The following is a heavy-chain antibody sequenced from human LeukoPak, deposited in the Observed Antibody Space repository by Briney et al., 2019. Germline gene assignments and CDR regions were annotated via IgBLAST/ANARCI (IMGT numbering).Heavy chain of an antibody. V-gene: IGHV1-2*02. J-gene: IGHJ4*02. CDR2: INPNSGGT. CDR1: GYTFTGYY. CDR3: ARVGISSAMLDY. Sequence: ASVKVSCKASGYTFTGYYMRWVRQAPGQGLEWMGWINPNSGGTNYAQKFQGRVTMTRDTSINTAYMELSGLKFDDTAVYYCARVGISSAMLDYWGQGTLVAVSS. D-gene: IGHD2-2*01.